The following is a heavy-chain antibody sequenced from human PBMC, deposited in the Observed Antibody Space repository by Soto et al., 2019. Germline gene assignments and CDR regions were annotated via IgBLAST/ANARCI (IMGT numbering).Heavy chain of an antibody. Sequence: EVQLVESGGGLVQPGGSLRLSCAASGFTFSSYWMSWVRQAPGKGLEWVANIKQDGSEKYYVDSVKGRFTISRDNAKNSLYLQKNSLRAEDTAVYYCARDLASSCGGDCYPYYFDYWGQGTLVTVSS. V-gene: IGHV3-7*01. CDR2: IKQDGSEK. CDR3: ARDLASSCGGDCYPYYFDY. D-gene: IGHD2-21*02. J-gene: IGHJ4*02. CDR1: GFTFSSYW.